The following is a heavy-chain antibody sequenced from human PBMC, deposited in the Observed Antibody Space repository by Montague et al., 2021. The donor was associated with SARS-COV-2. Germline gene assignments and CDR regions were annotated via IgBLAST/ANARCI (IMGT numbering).Heavy chain of an antibody. V-gene: IGHV4-61*08. Sequence: SETLSLTCTVSGGSVTSGDYYWSWIRQPPGKGLEWIGYIYNTGRTNYNPSLKSRVTISMDTSKNQFSLKLDSVSAADTAVYYCATEMPAYVVFDFWGQGTMVTVSS. J-gene: IGHJ3*01. CDR1: GGSVTSGDYY. CDR2: IYNTGRT. D-gene: IGHD3-10*02. CDR3: ATEMPAYVVFDF.